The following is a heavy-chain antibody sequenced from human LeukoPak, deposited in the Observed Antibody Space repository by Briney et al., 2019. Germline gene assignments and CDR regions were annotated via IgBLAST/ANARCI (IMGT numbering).Heavy chain of an antibody. V-gene: IGHV3-53*01. D-gene: IGHD3-16*02. CDR1: GLTVSSNY. CDR3: ARDGRLGELSTFDY. CDR2: IYDGAGT. Sequence: PGGSLTLSCAASGLTVSSNYMSWVRQAPGKGLEWVSAIYDGAGTHYADSVKGRFTISRDISKNTVYLQMNSLRAEDTAVYYCARDGRLGELSTFDYWGQGTLVTVSS. J-gene: IGHJ4*02.